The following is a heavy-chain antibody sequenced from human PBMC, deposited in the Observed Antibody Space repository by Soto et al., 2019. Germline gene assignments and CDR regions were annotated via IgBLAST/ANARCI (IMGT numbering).Heavy chain of an antibody. V-gene: IGHV1-69*13. D-gene: IGHD1-26*01. J-gene: IGHJ4*02. Sequence: ASVKVCCKASGGTFSSYAISWVRQAPGQGLEWMGGIIPIFGTANYAQKFQGRVTITADESTSTAYMELSSLRSEDTAVYYCARREGSELWYYFDYWGQGTLVTVSS. CDR3: ARREGSELWYYFDY. CDR2: IIPIFGTA. CDR1: GGTFSSYA.